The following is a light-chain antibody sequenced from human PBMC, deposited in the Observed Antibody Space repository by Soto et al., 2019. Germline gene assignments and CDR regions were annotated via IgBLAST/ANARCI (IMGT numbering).Light chain of an antibody. CDR3: QQYNTFPRT. J-gene: IGKJ1*01. Sequence: DIQMTQSPSTLSASVGDTVIITCRASQGINRWLAWYQQKPGKAPNLLIYDASSLEIGVPSRFSGSGSGTEFTLTISSLQPGDFATYYCQQYNTFPRTFGQGTKVDNK. CDR2: DAS. CDR1: QGINRW. V-gene: IGKV1-5*01.